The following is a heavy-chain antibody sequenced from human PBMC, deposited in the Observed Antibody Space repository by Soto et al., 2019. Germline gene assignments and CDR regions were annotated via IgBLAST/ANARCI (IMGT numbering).Heavy chain of an antibody. CDR2: INSDGSST. CDR1: GFTFSSYW. V-gene: IGHV3-74*01. CDR3: ARVGRYSSGQVDY. Sequence: GGSLRLSCAAPGFTFSSYWMHWFRQAPGKGLVWVSRINSDGSSTSYADSVKGRFTISRDNAKNTLYLQMNSLRAEDTAVYYCARVGRYSSGQVDYWGQGTLVTVSS. D-gene: IGHD6-19*01. J-gene: IGHJ4*02.